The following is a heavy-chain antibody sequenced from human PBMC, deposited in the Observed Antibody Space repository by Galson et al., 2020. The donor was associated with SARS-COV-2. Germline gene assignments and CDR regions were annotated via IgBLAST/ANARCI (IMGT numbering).Heavy chain of an antibody. CDR1: GGSFSGHY. CDR3: ARGLLQTTMVIVVYTSASFYFDT. CDR2: ITQSGSV. J-gene: IGHJ4*02. V-gene: IGHV4-34*01. Sequence: SETLSLRCAVYGGSFSGHYWSWIRQSPGKGLEWIGEITQSGSVNYTPSPKRRVTIPADTSKNQFSLELRSVTAADTAIYYCARGLLQTTMVIVVYTSASFYFDTWGQGTLVSVSS. D-gene: IGHD3-22*01.